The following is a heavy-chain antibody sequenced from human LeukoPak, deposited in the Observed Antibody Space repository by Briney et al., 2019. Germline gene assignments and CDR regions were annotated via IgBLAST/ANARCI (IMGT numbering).Heavy chain of an antibody. CDR2: IYHSGST. J-gene: IGHJ4*02. V-gene: IGHV4-38-2*02. D-gene: IGHD4-23*01. CDR1: GYSISSGYY. CDR3: ARDGGGAAG. Sequence: SETLSLTCAVSGYSISSGYYWGWIRQPPGKGLEWIGSIYHSGSTYYNPSLKSRVTISVDTSKNQFSLKLSSVTAADTAVYYCARDGGGAAGWGQGTLVTVSS.